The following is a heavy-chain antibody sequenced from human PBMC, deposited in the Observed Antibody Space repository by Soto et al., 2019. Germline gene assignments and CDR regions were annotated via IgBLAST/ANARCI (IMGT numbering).Heavy chain of an antibody. CDR1: GGSLSSSTYY. CDR2: IYYRGST. V-gene: IGHV4-39*02. CDR3: ARDSGSYSFDF. J-gene: IGHJ4*02. D-gene: IGHD3-10*01. Sequence: PSETLSLTCTVSGGSLSSSTYYWGCLRQPPGKGLEWIGNIYYRGSTYYNPSLKSRVTISVDTSKNQFSLRLNSVTAADTAIYYCARDSGSYSFDFWGQGTLVTVSS.